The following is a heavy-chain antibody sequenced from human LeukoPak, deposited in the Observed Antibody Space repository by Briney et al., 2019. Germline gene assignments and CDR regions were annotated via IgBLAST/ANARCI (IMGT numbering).Heavy chain of an antibody. J-gene: IGHJ4*02. Sequence: PGGSLRLSCAASGFTFSSYWMSWVRQAPGKGLEWVANIKQDGSAKYYVDSVKGRFTISRDNAKNSLYLQMGSLRAEDTAVYYCAKDESSGSSPYYFDYWGQGTLVTVSS. CDR2: IKQDGSAK. CDR3: AKDESSGSSPYYFDY. D-gene: IGHD1-26*01. V-gene: IGHV3-7*03. CDR1: GFTFSSYW.